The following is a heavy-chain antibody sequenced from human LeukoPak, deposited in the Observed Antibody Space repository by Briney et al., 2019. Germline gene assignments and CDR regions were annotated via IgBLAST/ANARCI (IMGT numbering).Heavy chain of an antibody. J-gene: IGHJ5*02. Sequence: GESLKISCKASGYNFTNYWIAWVRQMPGKGLEWMGIIYPDDSDARYSPSFQGQVTISADKSITTAYLQWSSLKASDTAMYYCARHSEKGNWFDPWGQGTLVTVSS. CDR1: GYNFTNYW. CDR2: IYPDDSDA. V-gene: IGHV5-51*01. CDR3: ARHSEKGNWFDP.